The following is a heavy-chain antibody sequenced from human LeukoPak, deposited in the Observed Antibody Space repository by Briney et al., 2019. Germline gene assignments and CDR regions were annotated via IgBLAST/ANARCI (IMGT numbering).Heavy chain of an antibody. D-gene: IGHD3/OR15-3a*01. Sequence: SETLSLTCTVSGGSISSGDYYWSWIRQPPGKGLEWIGYIYYSGSTYYNPSLKSRVTISVDTSKNQFSLKLSSVTAADTAVYYCARVLDLRFHFDPWGQGTLVTVSS. CDR2: IYYSGST. CDR3: ARVLDLRFHFDP. J-gene: IGHJ5*02. V-gene: IGHV4-30-4*01. CDR1: GGSISSGDYY.